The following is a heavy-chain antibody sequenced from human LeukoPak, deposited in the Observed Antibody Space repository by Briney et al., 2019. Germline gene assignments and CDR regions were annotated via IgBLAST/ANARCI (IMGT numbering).Heavy chain of an antibody. D-gene: IGHD1-26*01. Sequence: GSLKLSCTGSGYSFNNNWIGWVRQTPGEGLVWMGSIYPGDSDTISSPSLPDHVTISVVKSLSTTYLQWSSLKASDSAMYYCARRSSGTYPGDYFDYWGQGALVTVSS. CDR2: IYPGDSDT. CDR3: ARRSSGTYPGDYFDY. J-gene: IGHJ4*02. V-gene: IGHV5-51*01. CDR1: GYSFNNNW.